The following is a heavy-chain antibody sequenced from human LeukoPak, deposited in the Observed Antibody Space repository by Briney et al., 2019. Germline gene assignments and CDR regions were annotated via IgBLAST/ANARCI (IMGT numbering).Heavy chain of an antibody. CDR1: GGTFSSYA. CDR3: APNDYGDYAGEN. CDR2: IIPIFGTA. V-gene: IGHV1-69*13. D-gene: IGHD4-17*01. Sequence: ASVKVSCKASGGTFSSYAISWVRQAPGQGLEWMGGIIPIFGTANYAQKFQGRVTITADESTSTAYMELSSLRSEDTAVYYCAPNDYGDYAGENWGQGTLVTVSS. J-gene: IGHJ4*02.